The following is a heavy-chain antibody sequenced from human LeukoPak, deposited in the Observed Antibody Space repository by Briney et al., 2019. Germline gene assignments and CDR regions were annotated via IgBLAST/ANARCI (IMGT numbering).Heavy chain of an antibody. CDR1: GGSISGYY. D-gene: IGHD4-17*01. CDR2: IYTSGST. CDR3: ARLFYGDYPLDVGYYYYYMDV. V-gene: IGHV4-4*09. Sequence: PSESLSLTCTVSGGSISGYYWSWIREPPGQGREGIGDIYTSGSTNYNPSPKSRVTISVDTSKNQFSLKLSSVTAADTAVYYCARLFYGDYPLDVGYYYYYMDVWGKGTTVTVSS. J-gene: IGHJ6*03.